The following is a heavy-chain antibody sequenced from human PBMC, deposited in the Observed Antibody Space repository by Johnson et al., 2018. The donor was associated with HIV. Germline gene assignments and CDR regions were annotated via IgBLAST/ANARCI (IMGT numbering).Heavy chain of an antibody. CDR3: AKGGIATRFFDI. CDR1: GFTFSSYA. D-gene: IGHD6-6*01. CDR2: ISYDGSNK. V-gene: IGHV3-30*04. J-gene: IGHJ3*02. Sequence: QMQLVESGGGLVQPGGSLRLSCAASGFTFSSYAMHWVRQAPGKGLEWVAVISYDGSNKYYADSVKGRFTISRDNSKNTLYLQMNSLRAEDTALYYCAKGGIATRFFDIWGQGTMVTVSS.